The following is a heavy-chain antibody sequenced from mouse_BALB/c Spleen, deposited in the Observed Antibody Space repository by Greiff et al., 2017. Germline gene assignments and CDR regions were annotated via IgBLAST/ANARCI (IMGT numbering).Heavy chain of an antibody. CDR3: ARGGNYLAY. CDR2: ILPGSGST. D-gene: IGHD2-1*01. V-gene: IGHV1-9*01. Sequence: QVQLQQSGAELMKPGASVKISCKATGYTFSSYWIEWVKQRPGHGLEWIGEILPGSGSTNYNEKFKGKATLTANTSSHTAYMQLSSLTSADSAVYYCARGGNYLAYWGQGTLVTVSA. CDR1: GYTFSSYW. J-gene: IGHJ3*01.